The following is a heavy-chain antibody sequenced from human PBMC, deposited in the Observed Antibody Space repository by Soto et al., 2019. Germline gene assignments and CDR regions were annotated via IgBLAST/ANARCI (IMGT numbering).Heavy chain of an antibody. CDR2: ISKSDYT. Sequence: VGSLRLSCTVSGFAFNNYGINWVRQAPGMGLEWVSSISKSDYTYYSDSVKGRFAISRDNAKSSVSLQMNTLRVEDTAVYYCAREDSIIIPAVSDFWGQGTLVTVSS. CDR3: AREDSIIIPAVSDF. CDR1: GFAFNNYG. J-gene: IGHJ4*02. D-gene: IGHD2-2*01. V-gene: IGHV3-21*01.